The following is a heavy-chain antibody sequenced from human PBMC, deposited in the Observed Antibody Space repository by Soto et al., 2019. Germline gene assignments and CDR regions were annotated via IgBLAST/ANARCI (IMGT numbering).Heavy chain of an antibody. J-gene: IGHJ6*02. Sequence: APVKGSCKASGYTLTGYYMHWVRQAPGQGLEWMGWINPNSGGTNYAQKFQGRVTMTRDTSISTAYMELSRLRSDDTAVYYCARDPGIVVPRGNYYYGTDVRGQGTTVTVSS. CDR3: ARDPGIVVPRGNYYYGTDV. D-gene: IGHD1-26*01. CDR1: GYTLTGYY. V-gene: IGHV1-2*02. CDR2: INPNSGGT.